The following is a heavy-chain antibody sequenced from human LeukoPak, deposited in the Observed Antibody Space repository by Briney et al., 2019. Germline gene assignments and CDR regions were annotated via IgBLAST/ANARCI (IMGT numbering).Heavy chain of an antibody. J-gene: IGHJ6*03. Sequence: GTSVKVSCKTSGYTFTDIGITWVRQAPGQGLEWVGWISSYSGSTEYALKLQGRVTMTTETSTNTAYMELRSLRSDDTAVYYCAKDPNFYYCMDVWGKGTTVTISS. CDR3: AKDPNFYYCMDV. CDR2: ISSYSGST. V-gene: IGHV1-18*01. CDR1: GYTFTDIG.